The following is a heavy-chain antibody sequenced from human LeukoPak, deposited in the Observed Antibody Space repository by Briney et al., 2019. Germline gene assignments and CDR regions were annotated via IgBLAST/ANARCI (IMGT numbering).Heavy chain of an antibody. Sequence: SETLSLTCAVSGYSISSGYNWGWIRQPPGKGLEWIGSIYHSGSTYYNPSLKSRVTISVDTSKNQFSLKLSSVTAADTAVYYCARLGGYKNQYYFDYWGQGTLVTVSS. V-gene: IGHV4-38-2*01. D-gene: IGHD5-24*01. CDR3: ARLGGYKNQYYFDY. J-gene: IGHJ4*02. CDR2: IYHSGST. CDR1: GYSISSGYN.